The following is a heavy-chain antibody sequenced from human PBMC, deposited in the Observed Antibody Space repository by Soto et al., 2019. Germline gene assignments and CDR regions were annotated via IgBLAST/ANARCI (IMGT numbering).Heavy chain of an antibody. CDR2: IDESGDY. CDR3: AREGGYVDY. V-gene: IGHV4-39*02. J-gene: IGHJ4*02. D-gene: IGHD1-1*01. CDR1: GGPIRSSSHY. Sequence: QLQLQESGPGLVKPSETLSLTCTVSGGPIRSSSHYWGWIRQSPGTGLEWIGSIDESGDYYYNPSLKSRVTISVDTSKNQFSLKLISVTGADSAIYYGAREGGYVDYCGQGTLVTVSS.